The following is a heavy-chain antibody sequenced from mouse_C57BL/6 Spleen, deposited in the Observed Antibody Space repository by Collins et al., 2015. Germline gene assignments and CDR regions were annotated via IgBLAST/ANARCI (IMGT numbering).Heavy chain of an antibody. V-gene: IGHV2-5*01. J-gene: IGHJ4*01. CDR2: IWRGGST. CDR3: AKNWNWDYYAMDY. CDR1: GFSLTSYG. Sequence: QVQLKQSGPGLVQPSQSLSITCTVSGFSLTSYGVHWVRQSPGKGLEWLGVIWRGGSTDYNAAFMSRLSITKDNSKSQAFFKMNSLQADDTAIYYCAKNWNWDYYAMDYWGQGTSVTVSS. D-gene: IGHD4-1*01.